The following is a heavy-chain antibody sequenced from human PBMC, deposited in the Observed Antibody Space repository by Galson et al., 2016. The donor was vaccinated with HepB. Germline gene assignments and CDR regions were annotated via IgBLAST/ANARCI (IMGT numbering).Heavy chain of an antibody. CDR1: GYAFASYN. D-gene: IGHD4-17*01. CDR2: INPSGGST. Sequence: SVKVSCKASGYAFASYNMHWVRQAPGQGLEWMGIINPSGGSTNYAQKFQGRVTMTRDTSTSTVYMELSSLRSEDTAVYYCAYDYGDYNFDYRGQGTLVTVSS. CDR3: AYDYGDYNFDY. V-gene: IGHV1-46*01. J-gene: IGHJ4*02.